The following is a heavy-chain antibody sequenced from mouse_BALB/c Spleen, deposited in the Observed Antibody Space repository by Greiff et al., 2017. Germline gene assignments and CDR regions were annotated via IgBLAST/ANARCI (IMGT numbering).Heavy chain of an antibody. CDR1: GFSLSTSGMC. J-gene: IGHJ2*01. V-gene: IGHV8-8*01. CDR3: ARIAEYYGSFDY. Sequence: QVTLKVSGPGILQPSQTLSLTCSSSGFSLSTSGMCVGRLSQPAGLGLVWLAPIWWGDVKCYNPALKSRLTISKDTSSSQVFLKIASVETADTATYYCARIAEYYGSFDYWGQGTTLTVSS. D-gene: IGHD1-1*01. CDR2: IWWGDVK.